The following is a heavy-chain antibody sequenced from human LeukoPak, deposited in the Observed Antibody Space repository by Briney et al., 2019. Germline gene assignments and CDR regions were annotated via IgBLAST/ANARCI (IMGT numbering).Heavy chain of an antibody. CDR3: ARDRSSGGFGD. CDR2: INSKWAGK. Sequence: ASVKVSCKGCGYTFIDYHIHWVRQAPGQGLEWMRWINSKWAGKDYAQTFQGRVTMHRHTYISTAYLDLSRMRSDDTAVYFCARDRSSGGFGDWGQGTLVIVSS. CDR1: GYTFIDYH. J-gene: IGHJ4*02. V-gene: IGHV1-2*02. D-gene: IGHD6-19*01.